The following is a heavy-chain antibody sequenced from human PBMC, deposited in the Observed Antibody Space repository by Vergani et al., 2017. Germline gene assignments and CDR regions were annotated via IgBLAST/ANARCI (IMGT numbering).Heavy chain of an antibody. D-gene: IGHD3-22*01. CDR3: ARVKDSGYEYNCPDY. J-gene: IGHJ4*02. V-gene: IGHV3-48*03. CDR1: GFTFSSHE. CDR2: ISSSGSTI. Sequence: EVQLVESGGGLVQPGGSLRLSCAASGFTFSSHEMNWVRQAPGKGLEWVSYISSSGSTIYYADSVKGRFTISRDNAKNSLYLQMNSLRAEDTAVYYCARVKDSGYEYNCPDYWGQGTLVTVSS.